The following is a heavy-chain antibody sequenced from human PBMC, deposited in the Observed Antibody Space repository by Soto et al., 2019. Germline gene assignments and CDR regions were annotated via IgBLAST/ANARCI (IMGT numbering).Heavy chain of an antibody. J-gene: IGHJ6*02. V-gene: IGHV3-53*01. CDR1: GFTVGNNY. D-gene: IGHD6-19*01. Sequence: EVHLVESGGGLIQPGGSLRLSCAASGFTVGNNYMNWVRQAPGKGLEWVSLMYSGGGTYYADSVKGRFTMSRDSSKNTLYLQLNSLRAEDTAMYYCTTSPSVGVWGPGNTVTVSS. CDR3: TTSPSVGV. CDR2: MYSGGGT.